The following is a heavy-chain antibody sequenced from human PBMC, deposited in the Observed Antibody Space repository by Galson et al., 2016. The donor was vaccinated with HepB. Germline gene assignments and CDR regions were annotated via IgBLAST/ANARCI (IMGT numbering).Heavy chain of an antibody. D-gene: IGHD1-26*01. Sequence: SLRLSCAASGFTFEHYAMHWVQQAPGKGLEWVSAISWDSGVTIYADSVRGRFTISRDNAKNSLYMQMNSLRVEDTAEYFCARLIGGPPPHNNFGLDVWGQGTTVTVSS. CDR2: ISWDSGVT. V-gene: IGHV3-9*01. CDR3: ARLIGGPPPHNNFGLDV. CDR1: GFTFEHYA. J-gene: IGHJ6*02.